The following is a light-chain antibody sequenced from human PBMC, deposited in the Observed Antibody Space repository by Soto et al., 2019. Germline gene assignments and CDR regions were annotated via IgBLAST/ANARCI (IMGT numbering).Light chain of an antibody. CDR3: QQRSNWPPRVT. J-gene: IGKJ3*01. V-gene: IGKV3-11*01. Sequence: EIVLTQSPATLSLSPGERATLSCMAIQSVSSYLAWYQQKPGQAPRLLIYDASNRATGIPARFSGSASGTDFTLTISSLEPEDFAVYYCQQRSNWPPRVTFGPGTKVDIK. CDR1: QSVSSY. CDR2: DAS.